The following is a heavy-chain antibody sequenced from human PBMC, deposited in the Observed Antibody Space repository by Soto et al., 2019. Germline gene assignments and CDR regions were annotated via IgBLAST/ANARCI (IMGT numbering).Heavy chain of an antibody. CDR3: ATSTGPYYMDV. V-gene: IGHV3-48*01. Sequence: PGGSLRLSCAASGFTFSSYSMNWVRQAPGKGLEWVSYISSSSITIYYAESVKGRFTISRDNAKNSLFLQMNSLRAEDTAVYYCATSTGPYYMDVWGKGTTVTVSS. D-gene: IGHD6-6*01. CDR2: ISSSSITI. J-gene: IGHJ6*03. CDR1: GFTFSSYS.